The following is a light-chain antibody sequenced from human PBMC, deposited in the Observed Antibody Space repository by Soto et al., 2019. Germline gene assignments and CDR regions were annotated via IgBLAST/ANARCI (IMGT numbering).Light chain of an antibody. CDR1: SSDVGSYNR. CDR2: DVS. Sequence: QSALTQPPSVSGSPGQSVTISYTETSSDVGSYNRVSWYQQPPGTAPKLMIYDVSNRPSGVPDRFFGSKSGNTASLTISGRQAEDEADCYCSSYTSSGTVFGGGTKLTVL. CDR3: SSYTSSGTV. V-gene: IGLV2-18*02. J-gene: IGLJ2*01.